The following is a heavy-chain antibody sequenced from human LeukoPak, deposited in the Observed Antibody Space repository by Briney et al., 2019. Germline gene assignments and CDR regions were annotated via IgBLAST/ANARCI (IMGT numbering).Heavy chain of an antibody. J-gene: IGHJ4*02. CDR3: ARDLIEEGYFDY. CDR2: ISAYNGNT. CDR1: GYTFTTYG. V-gene: IGHV1-18*01. Sequence: ASVTVSRKASGYTFTTYGITWVRQAPGHGLEWMCWISAYNGNTNYAQKFQGRVTMTTDTSTNTAYMELRSLRSDDTAVYYWARDLIEEGYFDYWGQGTLVTVSS.